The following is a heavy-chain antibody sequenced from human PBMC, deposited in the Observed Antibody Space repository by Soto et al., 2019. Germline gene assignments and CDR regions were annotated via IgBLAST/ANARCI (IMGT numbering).Heavy chain of an antibody. V-gene: IGHV1-69*01. J-gene: IGHJ4*02. CDR2: IIPIFGTA. Sequence: SVNVSCKASAGTFSSYGVSWVRQAPGQGLEWMGGIIPIFGTANYAQKFQGRVTITADESTSTAYMELSSLRSEDTAVYYCARVSGYDRAPFDYWGQGTLVTVSS. CDR1: AGTFSSYG. D-gene: IGHD3-9*01. CDR3: ARVSGYDRAPFDY.